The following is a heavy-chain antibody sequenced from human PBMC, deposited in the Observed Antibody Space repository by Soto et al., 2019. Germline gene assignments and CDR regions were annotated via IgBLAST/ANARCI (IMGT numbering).Heavy chain of an antibody. V-gene: IGHV3-30*18. CDR1: GFSFSTYG. CDR3: AKGFGNYCAFDY. Sequence: QVHLVESGGGVVQPGRTLRLSCAASGFSFSTYGMHWVRQAPGKRLVWVAFISNDGSNKYYAASVKGRFTISRDNSKNTLYLQMNLLRAEDTAVYYCAKGFGNYCAFDYWGQGTLVTVSS. D-gene: IGHD1-26*01. J-gene: IGHJ4*02. CDR2: ISNDGSNK.